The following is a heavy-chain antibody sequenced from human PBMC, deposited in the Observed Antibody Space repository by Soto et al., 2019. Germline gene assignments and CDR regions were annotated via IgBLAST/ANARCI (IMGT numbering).Heavy chain of an antibody. J-gene: IGHJ3*02. D-gene: IGHD3-22*01. CDR1: VFTFSSYW. CDR3: ASYYYDSSGYPDAFDI. CDR2: IKQDGSEK. V-gene: IGHV3-7*01. Sequence: GALRRSCAASVFTFSSYWMSWVRQAPGKGLEWVANIKQDGSEKYYVDSVKGRFTISRDNAKNSLYLQMNSLRAEDTAVYYCASYYYDSSGYPDAFDIWGQGTMVTVSS.